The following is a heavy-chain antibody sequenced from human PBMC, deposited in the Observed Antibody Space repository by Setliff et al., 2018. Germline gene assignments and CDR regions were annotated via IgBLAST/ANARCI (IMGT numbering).Heavy chain of an antibody. J-gene: IGHJ4*02. Sequence: GGSLRLSCAASGFAFSGYSMNWVRQAPGKGLEWVSYISGSSHIIYYADSVKGRFTISRDNAKNSLYLQMNSLRAEDTAVYYCARDRTGYSSGRFDYWGQGTLVTVSS. CDR3: ARDRTGYSSGRFDY. CDR1: GFAFSGYS. CDR2: ISGSSHII. V-gene: IGHV3-21*05. D-gene: IGHD6-19*01.